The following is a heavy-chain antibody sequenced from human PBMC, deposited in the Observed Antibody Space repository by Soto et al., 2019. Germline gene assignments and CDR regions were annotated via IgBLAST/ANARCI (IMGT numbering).Heavy chain of an antibody. CDR1: GFTFGDYA. CDR2: VRTYAYGETT. CDR3: SRDCPCGLGYCTNGAFFPNDF. V-gene: IGHV3-49*03. D-gene: IGHD2-8*01. J-gene: IGHJ4*02. Sequence: PGGALRLSCTTSGFTFGDYAMSWFRQTPGKGLEWVGFVRTYAYGETTEYAASVKGRFTVGRDNSRSTAYLHMSSLKTEDTGVYFCSRDCPCGLGYCTNGAFFPNDFCGQGTLVTVS.